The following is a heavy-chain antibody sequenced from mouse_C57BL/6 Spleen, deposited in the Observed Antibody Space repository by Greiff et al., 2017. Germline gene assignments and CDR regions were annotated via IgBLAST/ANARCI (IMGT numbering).Heavy chain of an antibody. V-gene: IGHV5-16*01. CDR3: ARESSYYYGSSLYSYFDV. Sequence: EVKVEESEGGLVQPGSSMKLSCTASGFTFSDYYMAWVRQVPEKGLEWVANINYDGSSTYYLDSLKSRFIISRDNAKNILYLQMSSLKSEDTATYYCARESSYYYGSSLYSYFDVWGTGTTVTVSS. D-gene: IGHD1-1*01. CDR2: INYDGSST. J-gene: IGHJ1*03. CDR1: GFTFSDYY.